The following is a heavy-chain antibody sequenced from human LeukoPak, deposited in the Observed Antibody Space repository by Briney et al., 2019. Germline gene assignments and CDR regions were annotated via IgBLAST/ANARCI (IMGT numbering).Heavy chain of an antibody. CDR2: INPNSGGT. V-gene: IGHV1-2*02. D-gene: IGHD6-19*01. Sequence: GASVKVSCKASGYTFTGYYMYWVRQAPGQGLEWMGWINPNSGGTNYAQKFQGRVTMTRDTSISTAYMELSRLRSDDTAVYYCARVSGIAVAGIDYWGQGTLVTVSS. J-gene: IGHJ4*02. CDR1: GYTFTGYY. CDR3: ARVSGIAVAGIDY.